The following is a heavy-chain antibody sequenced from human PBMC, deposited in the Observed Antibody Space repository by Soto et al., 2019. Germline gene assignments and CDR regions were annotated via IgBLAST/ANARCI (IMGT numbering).Heavy chain of an antibody. J-gene: IGHJ4*02. Sequence: SLRLSCAGSGFTFSSYSMNWVRQAPAKGLGWVALISYDGSNKYYADSVKGRFTISRDSSKNTLFLQMNSLRAEDTSVYYCAKGRRSRGWHVGYFDYWGQGTLVTDST. D-gene: IGHD6-19*01. CDR3: AKGRRSRGWHVGYFDY. CDR2: ISYDGSNK. V-gene: IGHV3-30*18. CDR1: GFTFSSYS.